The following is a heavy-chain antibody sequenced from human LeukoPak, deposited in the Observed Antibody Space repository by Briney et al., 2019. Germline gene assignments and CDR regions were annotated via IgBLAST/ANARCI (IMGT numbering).Heavy chain of an antibody. CDR1: GYSISSGYY. CDR2: IYHSGST. J-gene: IGHJ5*02. CDR3: ARLSSIAGYNWFDP. Sequence: SETLSLTCAVSGYSISSGYYWGWIRQPPGQGLEWIGSIYHSGSTYYNPSLKSRVTISVDTSKNQFSLKLSSVTAADTAVYYCARLSSIAGYNWFDPWGQGTLVTVSS. D-gene: IGHD6-6*01. V-gene: IGHV4-38-2*01.